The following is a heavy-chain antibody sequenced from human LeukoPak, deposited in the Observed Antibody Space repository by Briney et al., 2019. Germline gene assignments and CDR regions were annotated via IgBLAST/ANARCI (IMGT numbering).Heavy chain of an antibody. V-gene: IGHV4-31*03. CDR2: IYYSGST. D-gene: IGHD2-21*02. CDR3: ARESSPYCGGDCYSKVFDY. CDR1: GGSISSGGYY. J-gene: IGHJ4*02. Sequence: SQTLSLTCTVSGGSISSGGYYWSWIRQHPGKGLEWIGYIYYSGSTYYNPSLKSRLTISVDTSKNQFSLKLSSVTAADTAVYYCARESSPYCGGDCYSKVFDYWGQGTLVTVSS.